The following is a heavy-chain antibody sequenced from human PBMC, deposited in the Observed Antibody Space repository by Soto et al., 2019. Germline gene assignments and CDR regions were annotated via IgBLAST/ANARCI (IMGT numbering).Heavy chain of an antibody. D-gene: IGHD2-21*01. CDR1: GGGNLRDYR. J-gene: IGHJ4*02. V-gene: IGHV1-69*01. CDR3: ARGGDGYNFGAVY. Sequence: QVQLVQSGAEMKKPGSSVQVSCKASGGGNLRDYRTTWVRQPPGQGLEWRGGIIPKLGSANYAQNFQGSVTITAVESTGTVNMELRSLRSEETAVYYVARGGDGYNFGAVYWCQGTPVTVSS. CDR2: IIPKLGSA.